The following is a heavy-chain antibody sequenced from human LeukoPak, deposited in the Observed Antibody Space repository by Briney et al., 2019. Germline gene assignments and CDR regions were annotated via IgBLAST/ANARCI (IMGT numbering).Heavy chain of an antibody. J-gene: IGHJ3*02. CDR3: ERIVKKTGYSSGWYGGAFDI. D-gene: IGHD6-19*01. Sequence: SQTLSLTCTVSGGSISSGSYYWSWIRQPAGKGLEWIGRIYTSGSTNYNPSLKSRVTISVDTSKNQFSLKLSSVTAADTAVYYCERIVKKTGYSSGWYGGAFDIWGKGTMVTVSS. CDR1: GGSISSGSYY. V-gene: IGHV4-61*02. CDR2: IYTSGST.